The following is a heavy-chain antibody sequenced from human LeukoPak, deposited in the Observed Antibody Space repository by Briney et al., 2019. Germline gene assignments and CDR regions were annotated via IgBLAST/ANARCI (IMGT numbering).Heavy chain of an antibody. Sequence: SETLSLTCTVSGGSISDYYWSWIRQSPGKGLEWIGYIYYSGSINYNPSLKSRVTISVDTSKNQFSLKLTSVTAADTAVYYCARSFYYGSGSYPPAAFDIWGQGTMVTVSS. CDR1: GGSISDYY. CDR3: ARSFYYGSGSYPPAAFDI. D-gene: IGHD3-10*01. V-gene: IGHV4-59*08. J-gene: IGHJ3*02. CDR2: IYYSGSI.